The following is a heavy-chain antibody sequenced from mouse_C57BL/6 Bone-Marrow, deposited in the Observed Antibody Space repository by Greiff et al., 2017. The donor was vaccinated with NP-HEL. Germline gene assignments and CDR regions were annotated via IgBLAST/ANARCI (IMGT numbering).Heavy chain of an antibody. D-gene: IGHD1-1*02. CDR2: IHPNSGST. CDR1: GYTFTSYW. CDR3: ARLGYGLFDY. J-gene: IGHJ2*01. V-gene: IGHV1-64*01. Sequence: VKLQQSGAELVKPGASVKLSCKASGYTFTSYWMHWVKQRPGQGLEWIGMIHPNSGSTNYNEKFKSKATLTVDKSSSTAYMQLSSLTSEDSAVYYCARLGYGLFDYWGQGTTLTVSS.